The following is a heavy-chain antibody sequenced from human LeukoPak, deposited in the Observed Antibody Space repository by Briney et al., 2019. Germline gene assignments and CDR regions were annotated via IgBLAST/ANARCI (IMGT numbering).Heavy chain of an antibody. CDR2: ISSSGSTI. D-gene: IGHD3-22*01. CDR1: GFTFSDYY. V-gene: IGHV3-11*04. J-gene: IGHJ4*02. CDR3: ARVGYDSSVYLFDY. Sequence: GGSPRLSCAASGFTFSDYYMSWIRQAPGKGLEWVSYISSSGSTIYYADSVKGRFTITRDNAKNSLYLQMNSLRAEDTAVYYCARVGYDSSVYLFDYWGQGTLVTVSS.